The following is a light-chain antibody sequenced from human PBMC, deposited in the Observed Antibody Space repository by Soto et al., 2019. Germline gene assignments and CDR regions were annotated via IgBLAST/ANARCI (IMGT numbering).Light chain of an antibody. CDR1: QSVSSPY. CDR3: QQYGSSPLTYT. Sequence: EIVLTQSPGTLSLSPGERATLSCRASQSVSSPYLAWYQQKPGQAPRLLIYGASSRATGIPDMFSGSGSGTDFTLTISILEPEDFAVDYCQQYGSSPLTYTFGEGTKLEIK. V-gene: IGKV3-20*01. J-gene: IGKJ2*01. CDR2: GAS.